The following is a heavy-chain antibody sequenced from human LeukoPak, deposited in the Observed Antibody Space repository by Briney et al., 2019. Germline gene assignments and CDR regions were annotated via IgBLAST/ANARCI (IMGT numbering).Heavy chain of an antibody. D-gene: IGHD6-6*01. CDR1: GGSINSSSYY. V-gene: IGHV4-39*01. CDR3: ARHRAYSYSSPFDI. J-gene: IGHJ3*02. Sequence: SETLSLTCTVSGGSINSSSYYWDWIRQPPGKGLEWIGNTYYSGSTYYNPSLKSRVTISVDTSKNQFSLNLSSVTAADTAVYYCARHRAYSYSSPFDIWGQGTMVTVSS. CDR2: TYYSGST.